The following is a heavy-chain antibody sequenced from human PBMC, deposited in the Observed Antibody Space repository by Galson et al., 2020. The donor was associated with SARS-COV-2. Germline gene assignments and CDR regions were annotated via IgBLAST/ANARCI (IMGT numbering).Heavy chain of an antibody. D-gene: IGHD4-17*01. Sequence: TLSLTCAVSGTSISSGSYSWNWIRQPPGKGLEWIGYISHSGGTYYNPSLKSRVTISGDRSKNQFSLRLSSVTAADTAVYYCARLYYGEYAPEAFDIWGPGTRVTVAS. CDR2: ISHSGGT. J-gene: IGHJ3*02. V-gene: IGHV4-30-2*01. CDR3: ARLYYGEYAPEAFDI. CDR1: GTSISSGSYS.